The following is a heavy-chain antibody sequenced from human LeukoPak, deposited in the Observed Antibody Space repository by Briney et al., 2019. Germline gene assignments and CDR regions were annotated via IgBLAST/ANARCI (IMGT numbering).Heavy chain of an antibody. CDR2: IYYSGST. CDR1: GGSISSSSYY. Sequence: SETLSLTCTVSGGSISSSSYYWGWIRQPPGKGLEWIGSIYYSGSTYYNPSLKSRVTISVDTSKNQFSLKLSSVTAADTAVYYCARHHLGEFSLYWFDYWGQGTLVTVSS. V-gene: IGHV4-39*07. J-gene: IGHJ4*02. CDR3: ARHHLGEFSLYWFDY. D-gene: IGHD3-16*02.